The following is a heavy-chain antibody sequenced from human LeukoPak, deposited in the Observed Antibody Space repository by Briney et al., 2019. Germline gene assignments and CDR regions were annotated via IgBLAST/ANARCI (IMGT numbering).Heavy chain of an antibody. J-gene: IGHJ4*02. CDR2: IKQYGGDK. V-gene: IGHV3-7*03. CDR1: GFTFDKHW. D-gene: IGHD6-25*01. CDR3: AKDRRLAAFDY. Sequence: GGSLRLSCRASGFTFDKHWMSWVRQAPGKGLEWVATIKQYGGDKYYVDSVKGRFTISRDNSKNTLYLQMNSLRAEDTAVYYCAKDRRLAAFDYGGQGTLVTVSS.